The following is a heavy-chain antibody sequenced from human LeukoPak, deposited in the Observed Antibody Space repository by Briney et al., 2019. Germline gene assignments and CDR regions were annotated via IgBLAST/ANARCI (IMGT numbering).Heavy chain of an antibody. CDR2: ISGSNGVT. J-gene: IGHJ4*02. V-gene: IGHV3-23*01. CDR3: AKHGPAGTDYFDY. CDR1: GFSVSSNY. D-gene: IGHD3/OR15-3a*01. Sequence: GGSLRLSCAASGFSVSSNYMSWVRQAPGKGLEWVSAISGSNGVTYYADSVKGRFTISRDNSKNTLYLQMNSLRAEDTAVYYCAKHGPAGTDYFDYWGQGILVTVSS.